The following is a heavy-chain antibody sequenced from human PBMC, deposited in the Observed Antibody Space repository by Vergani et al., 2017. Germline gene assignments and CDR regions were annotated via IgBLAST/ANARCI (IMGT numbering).Heavy chain of an antibody. Sequence: VQLVESGGGVVQPGRSLRLSCAASGFTFSSYAMHWVRQAPGKGLEWVAVISYDGSNKYYADSVKGRFTISRDNSKNTLYLQMNSLRAEDTAVYYCAKEAGDSSGYYYIPYYYYYGMDVWGQGTTVTVSS. J-gene: IGHJ6*02. CDR3: AKEAGDSSGYYYIPYYYYYGMDV. D-gene: IGHD3-22*01. CDR2: ISYDGSNK. CDR1: GFTFSSYA. V-gene: IGHV3-30-3*01.